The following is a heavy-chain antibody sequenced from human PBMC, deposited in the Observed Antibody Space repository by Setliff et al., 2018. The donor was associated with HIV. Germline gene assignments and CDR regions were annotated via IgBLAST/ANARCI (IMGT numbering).Heavy chain of an antibody. CDR3: ARDAFHGFSSSYNPDY. J-gene: IGHJ4*02. V-gene: IGHV1-2*02. CDR1: GGAFISHT. CDR2: INPNSGGT. Sequence: ASVKVSCKASGGAFISHTFTWVRQAPGQGLEWMGWINPNSGGTNFAPKFQGRVTMTRDTSISTAYMELSSLRSDDTAVYYCARDAFHGFSSSYNPDYWGQGTLVTVSS. D-gene: IGHD6-13*01.